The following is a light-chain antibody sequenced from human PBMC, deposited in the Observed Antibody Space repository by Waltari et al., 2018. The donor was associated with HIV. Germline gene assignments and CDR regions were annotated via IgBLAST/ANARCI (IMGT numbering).Light chain of an antibody. J-gene: IGLJ3*02. CDR2: EDN. CDR3: QSYDSSNHWV. CDR1: SGSIASHS. V-gene: IGLV6-57*01. Sequence: NFMLPQPHSVSESPGKPVTISCTRSSGSIASHSVQRYQQRPGSSPTTVIYEDNQRPSGVPDRFSGSIDSSSNSASLTISGLKTEDEADYYCQSYDSSNHWVFGGGTKLTVL.